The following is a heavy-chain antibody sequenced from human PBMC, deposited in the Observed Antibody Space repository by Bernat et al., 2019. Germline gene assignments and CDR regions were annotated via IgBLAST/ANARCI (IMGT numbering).Heavy chain of an antibody. CDR1: GVTFSSYW. CDR3: IGGPPFDY. Sequence: EVQLVESGGGLVQPGGSLRLSCAASGVTFSSYWMHWVRRAAGKGLVWVSRINSDGSSTSYADAVKGRFTISSDNAKNTLFLQMNSLRAEDTAVYYCIGGPPFDYWGQGTLVTVSS. V-gene: IGHV3-74*01. D-gene: IGHD1-14*01. CDR2: INSDGSST. J-gene: IGHJ4*02.